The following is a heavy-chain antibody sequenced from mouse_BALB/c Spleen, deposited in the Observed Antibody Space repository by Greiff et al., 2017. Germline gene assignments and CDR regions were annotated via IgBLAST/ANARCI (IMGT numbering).Heavy chain of an antibody. Sequence: EVKLVESGPGLVKPSQSLSLTCTVTGYSITSDYAWNWIRQFPGNKLEWMGYISYSGSTSYNPSLKSRISITRDTSKNQFFLQLNSVTTEDTATYYCARGGNYGDYAMDYWGQGTSVTVSS. CDR3: ARGGNYGDYAMDY. D-gene: IGHD2-1*01. CDR2: ISYSGST. V-gene: IGHV3-2*02. CDR1: GYSITSDYA. J-gene: IGHJ4*01.